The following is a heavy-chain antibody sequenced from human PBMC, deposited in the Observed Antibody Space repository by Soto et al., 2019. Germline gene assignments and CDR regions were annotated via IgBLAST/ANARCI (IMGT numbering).Heavy chain of an antibody. V-gene: IGHV3-23*01. J-gene: IGHJ4*02. CDR1: GFTFSSYA. Sequence: GGSLRLSCAASGFTFSSYAMSWVRQAPGKGLEWVSAISGSGGSTYYADSVKGRFTISRDNSKNTLYLQMNSLRAEDTAVYYCAKVGTYSSGWYSGYWGQGTLVTVSS. D-gene: IGHD6-19*01. CDR3: AKVGTYSSGWYSGY. CDR2: ISGSGGST.